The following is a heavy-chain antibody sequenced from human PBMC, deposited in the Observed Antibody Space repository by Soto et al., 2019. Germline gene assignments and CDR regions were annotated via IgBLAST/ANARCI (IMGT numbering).Heavy chain of an antibody. CDR2: IIPIFGTA. Sequence: SVQISCTASGGPFSSYAISWGRQAPGQELAWMGGIIPIFGTANYAQKFQGRVTITADESTSTDYMELSSLRSEDTAVYYCARRRDTRYFWGSCDARDPYGMSGWGHGTTVTVSS. J-gene: IGHJ6*02. V-gene: IGHV1-69*01. CDR1: GGPFSSYA. CDR3: ARRRDTRYFWGSCDARDPYGMSG. D-gene: IGHD3-16*01.